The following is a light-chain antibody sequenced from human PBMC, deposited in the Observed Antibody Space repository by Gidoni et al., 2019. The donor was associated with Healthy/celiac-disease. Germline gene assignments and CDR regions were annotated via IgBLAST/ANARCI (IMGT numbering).Light chain of an antibody. CDR1: QSVGSN. J-gene: IGKJ1*01. CDR3: QQYNDWPRT. CDR2: GAS. V-gene: IGKV3-15*01. Sequence: EIVLTPSPATLSVSPGERVTIPCRASQSVGSNLAWYQQKPGQAPRLLIYGASTRATGIPSRFSGSGSGTEFTLTISSLQSEDFAVYYCQQYNDWPRTFGQGTKVEIK.